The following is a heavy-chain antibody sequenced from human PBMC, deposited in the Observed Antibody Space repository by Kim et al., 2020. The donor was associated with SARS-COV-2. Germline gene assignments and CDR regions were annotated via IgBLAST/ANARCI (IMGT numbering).Heavy chain of an antibody. J-gene: IGHJ5*02. D-gene: IGHD6-13*01. Sequence: DYAVSVKSRITIKPDTSKNQFSLQPNSVTPEDTAVYYCARERYSSSWFDPWGQGTLVTVSS. CDR3: ARERYSSSWFDP. V-gene: IGHV6-1*01.